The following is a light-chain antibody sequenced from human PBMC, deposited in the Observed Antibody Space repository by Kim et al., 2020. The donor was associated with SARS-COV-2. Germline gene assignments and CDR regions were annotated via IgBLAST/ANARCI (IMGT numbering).Light chain of an antibody. CDR3: QQRSNWLIT. CDR1: ENISRF. V-gene: IGKV3-11*01. Sequence: EIVLTQSPATLSLSPGARATLSCRASENISRFLAWYQQMPGQAPRLLIYDTSNTAPGIPARFSGSGSGTDFTLTINNLEPEDFAIYYCQQRSNWLITFGQGTRLEIK. J-gene: IGKJ5*01. CDR2: DTS.